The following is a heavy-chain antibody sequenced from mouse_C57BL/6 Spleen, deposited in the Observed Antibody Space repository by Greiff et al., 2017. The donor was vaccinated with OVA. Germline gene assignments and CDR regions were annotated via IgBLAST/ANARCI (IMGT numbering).Heavy chain of an antibody. D-gene: IGHD3-2*02. CDR2: IYPSDSET. CDR1: GYTFTSYW. Sequence: VQLHQSGAELVRPGSSVKLSCKASGYTFTSYWMDWVKQRPGQGLEWIGNIYPSDSETHYNQKFKDKATLTVDKSSSTAYMQLSSLTSEDSAVYYCARVDSSGLGWFAYWGQGTLVTVSA. CDR3: ARVDSSGLGWFAY. V-gene: IGHV1-61*01. J-gene: IGHJ3*01.